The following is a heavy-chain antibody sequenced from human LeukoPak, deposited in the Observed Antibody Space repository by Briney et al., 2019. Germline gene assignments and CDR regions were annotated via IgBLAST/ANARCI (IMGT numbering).Heavy chain of an antibody. V-gene: IGHV3-23*01. D-gene: IGHD5-18*01. CDR3: AKGRYSYGFVDY. J-gene: IGHJ4*02. Sequence: GGSLRLSCAASGFTFSSYAMSWVRQAPGKGLEWVSAISGSGGSTYYADSVKGRFTISRDNSENTLYLQMNSLRAEDTAVYYCAKGRYSYGFVDYWGQGTLVTVSS. CDR1: GFTFSSYA. CDR2: ISGSGGST.